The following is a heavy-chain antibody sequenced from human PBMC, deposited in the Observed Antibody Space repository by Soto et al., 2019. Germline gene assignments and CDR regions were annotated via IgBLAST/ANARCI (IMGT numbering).Heavy chain of an antibody. CDR2: ISCSSSTI. V-gene: IGHV3-48*01. J-gene: IGHJ6*02. Sequence: PGGSLRLSCAASGFTFSRYSMNWVRQAPGKGLEWVSYISCSSSTIYYADSVKGRFTISRDNAKNSRYLQMNSLRAEDTAVYYCARDRGYYYVCSGYYRPYYYGLDVCGAGTTFRVSS. CDR3: ARDRGYYYVCSGYYRPYYYGLDV. CDR1: GFTFSRYS. D-gene: IGHD3-22*01.